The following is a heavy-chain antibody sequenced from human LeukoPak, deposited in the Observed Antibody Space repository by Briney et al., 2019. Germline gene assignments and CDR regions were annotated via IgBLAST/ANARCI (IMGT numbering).Heavy chain of an antibody. J-gene: IGHJ6*02. CDR3: ARQWLVRKGYYYYGMDV. CDR1: GGSISSGSYY. Sequence: TPSQTLSLTCTVSGGSISSGSYYWSWIRQPAGKGLEWIGRIYTSGSTNYNPSLKSRVTISVDTSKNQFSLKLSSVTAADTAVYYCARQWLVRKGYYYYGMDVWGQGTTVTVSS. V-gene: IGHV4-61*02. CDR2: IYTSGST. D-gene: IGHD6-19*01.